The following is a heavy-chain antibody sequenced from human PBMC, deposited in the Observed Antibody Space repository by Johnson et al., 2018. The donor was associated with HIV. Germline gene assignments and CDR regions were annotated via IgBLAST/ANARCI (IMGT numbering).Heavy chain of an antibody. V-gene: IGHV3-66*03. D-gene: IGHD1-26*01. CDR3: ASGGPLSGSDECCFDV. CDR2: IYRAGST. CDR1: GLTVSSSY. J-gene: IGHJ3*01. Sequence: VQLVESGGGLIQPGGSLRLSCAASGLTVSSSYMSWIRQAPGKGLEWVSVIYRAGSTYYADSVKDRFTISRDISKNTLCLQMNSLRVEDTPVSSCASGGPLSGSDECCFDVWGQGTMVTVSS.